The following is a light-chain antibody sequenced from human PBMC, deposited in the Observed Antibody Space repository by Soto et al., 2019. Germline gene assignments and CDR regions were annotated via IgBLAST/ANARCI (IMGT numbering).Light chain of an antibody. CDR1: QSVSSSY. J-gene: IGKJ3*01. CDR3: QQYGSSHPFT. Sequence: EIVLTQSPGTLSLSPGERATLSCRASQSVSSSYFAWYQQKPGQAPRLLIYGASSRATGIPDRFSGSGSGTDFTLTISRLEPEDFAVYYCQQYGSSHPFTFGPGTKVDIK. V-gene: IGKV3-20*01. CDR2: GAS.